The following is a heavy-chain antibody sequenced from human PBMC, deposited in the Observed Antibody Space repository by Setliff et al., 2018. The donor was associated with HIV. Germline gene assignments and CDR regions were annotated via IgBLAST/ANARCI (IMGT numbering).Heavy chain of an antibody. CDR3: ARAKLGWRPYAMDV. Sequence: SETLSLTCSVSGGSFSDYHWTWIRQSPGKGLEWIGEVSDSGTTNYNPSLKSRVTISVDTSKIQFSLNLNSVTAADTAVYYCARAKLGWRPYAMDVWGQGTAVTVSS. CDR2: VSDSGTT. V-gene: IGHV4-34*01. J-gene: IGHJ6*02. D-gene: IGHD6-13*01. CDR1: GGSFSDYH.